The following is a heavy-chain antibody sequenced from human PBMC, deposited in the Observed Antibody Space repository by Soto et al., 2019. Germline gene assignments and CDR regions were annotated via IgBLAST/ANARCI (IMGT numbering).Heavy chain of an antibody. D-gene: IGHD6-19*01. V-gene: IGHV4-61*01. CDR3: ARIPIGIAVAGTGV. CDR1: GGSVSSGSYY. CDR2: IYYSGST. Sequence: SETLSLPCTVSGGSVSSGSYYWSWIRQPPGKGLEWIGYIYYSGSTNYNPSLKSRVTISVDTSKNQSSLKLSSVTAADTAVYYCARIPIGIAVAGTGVWGQGTLVTVSS. J-gene: IGHJ4*02.